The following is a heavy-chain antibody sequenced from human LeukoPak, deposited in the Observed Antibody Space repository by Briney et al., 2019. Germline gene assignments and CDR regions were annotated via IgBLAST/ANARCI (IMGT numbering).Heavy chain of an antibody. J-gene: IGHJ2*01. CDR1: GYTFTTHG. Sequence: ASVKVSRKASGYTFTTHGIAWVRHAPGQGHEWMGWISAHNGNTNYAQSLQGRVTMTTDTSTNTAYMELRSLRSDDTAVYYCARDGYFDLWGRGTLVTVSS. V-gene: IGHV1-18*01. CDR3: ARDGYFDL. CDR2: ISAHNGNT.